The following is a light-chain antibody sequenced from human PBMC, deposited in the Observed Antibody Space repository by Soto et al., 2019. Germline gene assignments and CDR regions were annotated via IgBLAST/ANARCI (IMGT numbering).Light chain of an antibody. J-gene: IGLJ3*02. CDR1: SNDVGGYNY. CDR2: GVS. V-gene: IGLV2-14*03. Sequence: QSALTQPASVSGSPGQSITISCTGTSNDVGGYNYVSWYQQHPGKAPKLLIYGVSDRPSGVSNRFSASKSGNTASLTISGLQAEDEATYYCSSFTSGGTWVFGGGTKLTVL. CDR3: SSFTSGGTWV.